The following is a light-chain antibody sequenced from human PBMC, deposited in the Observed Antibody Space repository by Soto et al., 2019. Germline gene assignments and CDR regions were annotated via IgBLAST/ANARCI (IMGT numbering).Light chain of an antibody. CDR3: QQLFDSPIT. V-gene: IGKV1-9*01. CDR1: QGINNY. Sequence: DIQLTQSPSFLSASVVDRVTITCLASQGINNYLAWYQQTPGKAPKLLIYAASTLQSGVPSRFSATVSGTEFSLTITSLQPEDFATYYCQQLFDSPITFGQGTRLEIK. J-gene: IGKJ5*01. CDR2: AAS.